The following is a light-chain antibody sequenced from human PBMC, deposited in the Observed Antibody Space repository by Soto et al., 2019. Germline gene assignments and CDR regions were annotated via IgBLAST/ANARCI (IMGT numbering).Light chain of an antibody. CDR2: DVS. V-gene: IGLV2-11*01. CDR1: SRDVGGYSY. J-gene: IGLJ2*01. Sequence: QSALTQPRSVSGSPGQSVTMSCTGTSRDVGGYSYVSWYQQHPGKAPKLVISDVSKRPSGVPDRFSGSKSGNTASLTISGLQAEDEADYYCSSYAGSNNLVFGGGTKVTVL. CDR3: SSYAGSNNLV.